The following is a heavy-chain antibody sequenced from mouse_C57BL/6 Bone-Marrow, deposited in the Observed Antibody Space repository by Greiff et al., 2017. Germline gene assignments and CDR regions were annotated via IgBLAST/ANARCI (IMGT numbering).Heavy chain of an antibody. V-gene: IGHV5-6*01. Sequence: EVKLMESGGDLVKPGGSLKLSCAASGFTFSSYGMSWVRQTPDKRLEWVATISSGCSYTYYPDSVKGRFAISIYNAKNTLYLQMSSLKSEDTAMYYCSRQPLKDARDYWGQGTSVTVSS. J-gene: IGHJ4*01. D-gene: IGHD1-3*01. CDR3: SRQPLKDARDY. CDR2: ISSGCSYT. CDR1: GFTFSSYG.